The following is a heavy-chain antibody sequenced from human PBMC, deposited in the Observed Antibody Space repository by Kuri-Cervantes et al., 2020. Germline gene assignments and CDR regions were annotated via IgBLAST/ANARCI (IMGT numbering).Heavy chain of an antibody. CDR3: ARDAGPLYCSGGSCYFLDNWFDP. J-gene: IGHJ5*02. D-gene: IGHD2-15*01. CDR1: GYTLTELS. Sequence: ASVKVSCKVSGYTLTELSMHWVQQAPGKGLEWMGGFDPEDGETIYAQKFQGRVTITADKSTSTAYMELSSLRSEDTAVYYCARDAGPLYCSGGSCYFLDNWFDPWGQGTLVTVSS. CDR2: FDPEDGET. V-gene: IGHV1-24*01.